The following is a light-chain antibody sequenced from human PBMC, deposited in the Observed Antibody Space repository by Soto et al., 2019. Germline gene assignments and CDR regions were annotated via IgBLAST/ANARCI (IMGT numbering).Light chain of an antibody. Sequence: EVVLPQSPATLSVSPGERAILSCRASESVSKYLAWYQQKPGQAPRLLIYEASARATGIPSRFSGSVSGTEFTLTINSLQAEDFAVYYCHQYNDWRTFGQGTKVDI. V-gene: IGKV3-15*01. CDR1: ESVSKY. CDR2: EAS. J-gene: IGKJ1*01. CDR3: HQYNDWRT.